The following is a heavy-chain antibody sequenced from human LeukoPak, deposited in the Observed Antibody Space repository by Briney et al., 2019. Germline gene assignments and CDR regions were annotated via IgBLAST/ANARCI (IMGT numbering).Heavy chain of an antibody. J-gene: IGHJ4*02. V-gene: IGHV1-18*01. CDR2: VSTYNDNT. D-gene: IGHD4-23*01. CDR1: GYTFTSYG. CDR3: ARGWELDS. Sequence: ASVKVSCKPSGYTFTSYGISWVRQAPGQGLEWMGRVSTYNDNTNYAQKLQGRVTMTTDTSTSTAYMELRSLRSDDTAVYYCARGWELDSWGQGTLVTVSS.